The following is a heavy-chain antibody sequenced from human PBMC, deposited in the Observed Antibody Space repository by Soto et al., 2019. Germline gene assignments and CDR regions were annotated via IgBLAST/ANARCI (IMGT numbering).Heavy chain of an antibody. CDR2: IWYDGSNK. CDR3: ARDPVSGYDHDWYFDL. CDR1: GFTFSSYG. D-gene: IGHD5-12*01. V-gene: IGHV3-33*01. J-gene: IGHJ2*01. Sequence: QVQLVESGGGVVQPGRSLRLSCAASGFTFSSYGMHWVRQAPDKGLEWVAVIWYDGSNKYYADSVKGRFTISRDNSKNTLYLQMNSLRAEDTSVYYSARDPVSGYDHDWYFDLWGRGTLVTVSS.